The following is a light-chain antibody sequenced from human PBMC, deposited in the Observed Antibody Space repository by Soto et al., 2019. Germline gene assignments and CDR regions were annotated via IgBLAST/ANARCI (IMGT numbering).Light chain of an antibody. CDR1: QSVSSSY. V-gene: IGKV3-20*01. Sequence: ESVLTQSPGTLSLSPVERATLSCRASQSVSSSYLAWYQQKPGQAPRLLIYGASSRATGIPDRFSGSGSGTDFTLTISRLEPEDFAVYYCQQYGSSLWTFGQGTKVDIK. CDR2: GAS. J-gene: IGKJ1*01. CDR3: QQYGSSLWT.